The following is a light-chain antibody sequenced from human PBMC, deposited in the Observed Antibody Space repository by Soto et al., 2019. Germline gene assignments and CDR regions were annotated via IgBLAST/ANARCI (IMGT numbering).Light chain of an antibody. V-gene: IGLV1-47*01. J-gene: IGLJ3*02. CDR1: SSNIGSNY. Sequence: QPVLTQPPSASGTPGQRVTISCSGSSSNIGSNYVYWYQQLPGTAPKLLIYRNNQRPSGVPDRFSGSKSGTSASLAISGLRSEDEADHYCAAWDDSLSAWVFGGGTQLTVL. CDR2: RNN. CDR3: AAWDDSLSAWV.